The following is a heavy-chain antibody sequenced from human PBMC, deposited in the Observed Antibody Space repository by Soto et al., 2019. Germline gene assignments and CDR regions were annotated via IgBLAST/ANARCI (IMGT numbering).Heavy chain of an antibody. D-gene: IGHD2-2*01. CDR2: ISGSGGST. Sequence: PGGSLRLSCAASGFTFSSYAMSWVRQAPGKGLEWVSAISGSGGSTYYADSVKGRFTISRDNSKNTLYLQMNSLRAEDTAVYYCAKMGVGYCISTSCYDYYGMDVWGQGATVTVSS. CDR1: GFTFSSYA. CDR3: AKMGVGYCISTSCYDYYGMDV. V-gene: IGHV3-23*01. J-gene: IGHJ6*02.